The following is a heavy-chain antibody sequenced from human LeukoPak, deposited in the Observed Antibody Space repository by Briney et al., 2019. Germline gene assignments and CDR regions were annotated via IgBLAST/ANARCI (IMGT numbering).Heavy chain of an antibody. D-gene: IGHD3-16*01. CDR1: GGSFSGYY. V-gene: IGHV4-59*01. CDR3: ARAVWGYHPEVD. J-gene: IGHJ4*02. Sequence: SETLSLTCAVYGGSFSGYYWSWIRQPPGKGLEWIGYIYYSGSTNYNPSLKSRVTISVDTSKNQFSLKLSSVTAADTAVYYCARAVWGYHPEVDWGQGTLVTVSS. CDR2: IYYSGST.